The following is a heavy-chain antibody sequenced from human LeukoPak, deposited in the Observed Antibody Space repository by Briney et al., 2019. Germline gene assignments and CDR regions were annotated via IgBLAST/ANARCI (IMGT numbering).Heavy chain of an antibody. Sequence: SETLSLTCAVSGGYISADYWIWIRQPPGTGLEWIGYISYSGDTNYNPSLKSRVTISQDTSKNQFSLKLSSVTAADTAVYYCARDRGGRYLLGAFDIWGQGTMVTVSS. D-gene: IGHD1-26*01. CDR3: ARDRGGRYLLGAFDI. CDR2: ISYSGDT. J-gene: IGHJ3*02. V-gene: IGHV4-59*01. CDR1: GGYISADY.